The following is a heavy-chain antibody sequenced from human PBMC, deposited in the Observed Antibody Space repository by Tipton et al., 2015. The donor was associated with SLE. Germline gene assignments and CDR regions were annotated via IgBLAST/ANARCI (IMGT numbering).Heavy chain of an antibody. CDR1: GFTFSSYG. J-gene: IGHJ3*02. CDR3: AKEQWLI. CDR2: ISYDGSNK. D-gene: IGHD6-19*01. Sequence: RSLRLSCAASGFTFSSYGMHWVRQAPGKGLEWVAVISYDGSNKYYADSVKGRFTISRDNSKNTLYLQMNSLRAEDTAVYYCAKEQWLIWGQGTMVTVSS. V-gene: IGHV3-30*18.